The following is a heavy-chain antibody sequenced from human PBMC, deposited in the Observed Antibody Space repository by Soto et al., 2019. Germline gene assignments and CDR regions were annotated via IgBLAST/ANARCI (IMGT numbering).Heavy chain of an antibody. D-gene: IGHD3-10*01. CDR2: IKSKTDGGTT. CDR1: GFTFSNAW. V-gene: IGHV3-15*01. CDR3: TTESTYYYGSGAPDY. Sequence: GGSLRLSCAASGFTFSNAWMSWVRQAPGKGLEWVGRIKSKTDGGTTDYAAPVKGRFTISRDDSKNTLYLQMNSLKTEDTAVYYCTTESTYYYGSGAPDYWGQGTLVTVSS. J-gene: IGHJ4*02.